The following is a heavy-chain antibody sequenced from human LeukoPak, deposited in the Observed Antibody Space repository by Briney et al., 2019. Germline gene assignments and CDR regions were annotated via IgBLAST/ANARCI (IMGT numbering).Heavy chain of an antibody. CDR3: ARGSSRYSI. J-gene: IGHJ3*02. CDR1: GGSFSGYY. CDR2: INHSGST. Sequence: SETLSLTCTVYGGSFSGYYWSWIRQPPGKGLEWIGEINHSGSTNYNPSLKSRVTISVDTSKNQFSLKLSSVTAADTAVYYCARGSSRYSIWGQGTMVTVSS. D-gene: IGHD3-16*02. V-gene: IGHV4-34*01.